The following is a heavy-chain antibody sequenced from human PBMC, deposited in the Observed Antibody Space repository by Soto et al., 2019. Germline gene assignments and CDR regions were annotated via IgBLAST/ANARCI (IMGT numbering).Heavy chain of an antibody. CDR3: ARDLNHYFDY. J-gene: IGHJ4*02. CDR2: IWYDGRNK. Sequence: QVQLVESGGGVVQPGTSLRLSCVASGFTFRTYGMHWVRQAPGKGLEWVAVIWYDGRNKYYADSVKGRFTISRDNSKNTVFLQMNSLRAEDTAVYYCARDLNHYFDYWGRGTLVTVSS. V-gene: IGHV3-33*01. D-gene: IGHD3-9*01. CDR1: GFTFRTYG.